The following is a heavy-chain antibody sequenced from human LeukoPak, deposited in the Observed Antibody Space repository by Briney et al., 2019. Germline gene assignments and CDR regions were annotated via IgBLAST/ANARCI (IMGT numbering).Heavy chain of an antibody. CDR1: GGSISSHY. CDR2: IYNSGST. J-gene: IGHJ6*03. V-gene: IGHV4-59*11. D-gene: IGHD6-19*01. CDR3: ARDISGGSGWYGDYYYCMDV. Sequence: SETLSLTCTVSGGSISSHYWGWIRQPPGKGLEWIGYIYNSGSTNYNPSLKSRVTISVDTSKNQFSLKLSSVTAADTAVYYCARDISGGSGWYGDYYYCMDVWGKGTTVTVSS.